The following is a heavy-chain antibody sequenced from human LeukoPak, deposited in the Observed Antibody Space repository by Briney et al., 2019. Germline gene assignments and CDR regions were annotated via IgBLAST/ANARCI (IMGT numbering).Heavy chain of an antibody. D-gene: IGHD6-19*01. CDR3: ARRGSGWYVDY. CDR1: GYSFTRYW. CDR2: IYPGDSDT. V-gene: IGHV5-51*01. J-gene: IGHJ4*02. Sequence: HGEALKISRKGSGYSFTRYWISWVRQMPGKGLEWMWIIYPGDSDTRYSPSFQGQVSISVDESISTAYLQWSSLKASDTAMYYCARRGSGWYVDYWGQGTLVTVSS.